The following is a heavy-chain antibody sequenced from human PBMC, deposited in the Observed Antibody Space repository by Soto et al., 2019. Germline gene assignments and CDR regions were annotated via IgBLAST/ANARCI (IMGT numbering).Heavy chain of an antibody. D-gene: IGHD3-10*01. V-gene: IGHV4-34*01. CDR2: INHNGST. CDR3: ARVVPLTYYYVSGRTIYDPTRRQKTNYFDY. J-gene: IGHJ4*02. CDR1: GGSFSGYY. Sequence: ASETLSLTCAVYGGSFSGYYWSWIRQPPGKGLEWIGEINHNGSTNYNPSLKSRVTISVDTSKNQFSLKLSSVTAADTAVYYCARVVPLTYYYVSGRTIYDPTRRQKTNYFDYWGQGTLVTVSS.